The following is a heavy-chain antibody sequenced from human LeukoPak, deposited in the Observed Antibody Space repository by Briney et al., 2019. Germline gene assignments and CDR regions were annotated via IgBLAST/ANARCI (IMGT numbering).Heavy chain of an antibody. CDR1: GSAISTYY. CDR2: ISYGTT. J-gene: IGHJ4*02. Sequence: PSETLSLTCSVSGSAISTYYWNWIRQSPGQGLEWIGHISYGTTDYNPSLKSRVTISADTSKNQISLTLTSVTADDTAVYYCARDKAHTYGYYFDPWGQATQVLVSS. D-gene: IGHD5-18*01. V-gene: IGHV4-59*01. CDR3: ARDKAHTYGYYFDP.